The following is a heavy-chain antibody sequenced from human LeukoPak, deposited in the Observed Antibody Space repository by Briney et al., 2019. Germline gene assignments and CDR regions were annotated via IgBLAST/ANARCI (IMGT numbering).Heavy chain of an antibody. J-gene: IGHJ4*02. CDR2: INSDGGTT. V-gene: IGHV3-74*01. D-gene: IGHD1-26*01. CDR1: GFTFSSYW. Sequence: GGSLRLSCAASGFTFSSYWMHWVRQAPGKGLVWVSRINSDGGTTNYADYVKGRFTISRDNAKNTLYLQMSSLRAEDTAVYYCARRSSGSPPYYFDYWGQGTLVTVSS. CDR3: ARRSSGSPPYYFDY.